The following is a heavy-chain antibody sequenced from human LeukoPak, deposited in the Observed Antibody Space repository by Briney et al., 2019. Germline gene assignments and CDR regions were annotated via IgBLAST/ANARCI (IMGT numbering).Heavy chain of an antibody. V-gene: IGHV1-8*02. CDR2: MNPNSGNT. CDR1: GGTFSSYA. J-gene: IGHJ5*02. CDR3: ARRGYSRAFDP. Sequence: SVKVSCKASGGTFSSYAISWVRQATGQGLEWMGWMNPNSGNTGYAQKFQGRVTMTRNTSISTAYMELSSLRSEDTAVYYCARRGYSRAFDPWGQGTLVTVSS. D-gene: IGHD4-11*01.